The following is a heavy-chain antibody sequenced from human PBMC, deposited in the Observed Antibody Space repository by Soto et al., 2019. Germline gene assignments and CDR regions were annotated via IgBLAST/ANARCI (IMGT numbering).Heavy chain of an antibody. V-gene: IGHV4-39*01. D-gene: IGHD6-19*01. Sequence: SETLSLTCVVSGGSINSNYFWGWIRQPPGRGLEWIGSIYYGGNTYYNPSLKSRVTISADSSKNQFSLNLNSVTAADTAVYYCATTIYSNAWSRDFWGQGTLVTVSS. J-gene: IGHJ4*02. CDR2: IYYGGNT. CDR3: ATTIYSNAWSRDF. CDR1: GGSINSNYF.